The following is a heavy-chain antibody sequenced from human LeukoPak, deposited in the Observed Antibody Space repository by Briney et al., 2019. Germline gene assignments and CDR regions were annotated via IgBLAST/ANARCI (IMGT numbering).Heavy chain of an antibody. CDR1: GGSISSSSFL. Sequence: SETLSLTCTVSGGSISSSSFLWAWIRQPPGKGLEWIGEINHGGSTNYNPSLKSRVTISVDTSKNQFSLKLSSVTAADTAVYYCARNARAYYDFWSGYPYYFDYWGQGTLVTVSS. CDR3: ARNARAYYDFWSGYPYYFDY. D-gene: IGHD3-3*01. CDR2: INHGGST. J-gene: IGHJ4*02. V-gene: IGHV4-39*07.